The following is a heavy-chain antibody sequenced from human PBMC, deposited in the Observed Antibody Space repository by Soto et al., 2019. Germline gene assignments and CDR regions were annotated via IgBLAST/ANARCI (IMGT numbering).Heavy chain of an antibody. CDR3: ARGRQWESRSNWFDP. CDR1: GFSITSGYY. J-gene: IGHJ5*02. D-gene: IGHD1-26*01. Sequence: PSETLSLTCAVSGFSITSGYYWGWIRQPPGKGLEWLGSIYYSGSTYYNPSLRSRVTISIDKSKNHSSLNLNSVTAADTAVYYCARGRQWESRSNWFDPWGQGTLVTVSS. V-gene: IGHV4-38-2*01. CDR2: IYYSGST.